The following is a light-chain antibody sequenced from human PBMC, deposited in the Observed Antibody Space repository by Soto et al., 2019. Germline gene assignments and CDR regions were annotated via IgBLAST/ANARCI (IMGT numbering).Light chain of an antibody. Sequence: DIQMTQSPASLSASVGDRVTITCRASQSISKNLNWYQHKVGKAPQLLSYSASDSQAGVPYRFSGSGSGADCTLIISGLQPEDSATYYCQQSYTSPYSFGQGTKVES. V-gene: IGKV1-39*01. J-gene: IGKJ2*03. CDR1: QSISKN. CDR2: SAS. CDR3: QQSYTSPYS.